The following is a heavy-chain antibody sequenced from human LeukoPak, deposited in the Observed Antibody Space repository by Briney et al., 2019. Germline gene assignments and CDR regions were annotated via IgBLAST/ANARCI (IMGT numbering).Heavy chain of an antibody. CDR2: INDNGGTST. J-gene: IGHJ2*01. D-gene: IGHD1-26*01. CDR3: AKEGVQTPSDWYFDL. Sequence: GGTLRLSCAASGFTFSSYPMSWVRQAPGKGLEWVSSINDNGGTSTWYADSVKGRFTISRDNSKNTLYLQMNSLRAEDTAVYYCAKEGVQTPSDWYFDLWGRGTLVTVSS. CDR1: GFTFSSYP. V-gene: IGHV3-23*01.